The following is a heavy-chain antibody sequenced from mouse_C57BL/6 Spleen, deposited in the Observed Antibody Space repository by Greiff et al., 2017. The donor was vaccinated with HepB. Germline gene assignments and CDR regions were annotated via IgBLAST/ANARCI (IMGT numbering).Heavy chain of an antibody. CDR1: GYAFTNYL. CDR2: INPGSGGT. Sequence: VQLQQSGAELVRPGTSVKVSCKASGYAFTNYLIEWVKQRPGQGLEWIGVINPGSGGTNYNEKFKGKATLTADKSSSTAYMQLSSLTSEDSAVYFCARCNSLYAMDYWGKGTSVTVSS. J-gene: IGHJ4*01. D-gene: IGHD2-1*01. V-gene: IGHV1-54*01. CDR3: ARCNSLYAMDY.